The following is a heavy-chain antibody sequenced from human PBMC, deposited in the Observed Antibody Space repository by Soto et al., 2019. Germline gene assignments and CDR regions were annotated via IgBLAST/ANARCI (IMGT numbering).Heavy chain of an antibody. D-gene: IGHD2-15*01. Sequence: PSQTLSLTCAISGDIVSSNSAAWNWIRQSPSRGLEWLGRTYYRSKWYNDYAVSVKSRITINPDTSKNQFSLQLNSVTPEDTAVYYCARDAPIGGYCSGGSCLKYNWFDPWGQGTLVTVS. J-gene: IGHJ5*02. CDR1: GDIVSSNSAA. V-gene: IGHV6-1*01. CDR3: ARDAPIGGYCSGGSCLKYNWFDP. CDR2: TYYRSKWYN.